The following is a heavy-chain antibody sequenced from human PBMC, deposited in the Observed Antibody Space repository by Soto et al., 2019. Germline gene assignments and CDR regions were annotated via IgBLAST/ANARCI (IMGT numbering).Heavy chain of an antibody. CDR2: ISVGGNDA. J-gene: IGHJ4*02. D-gene: IGHD3-3*02. CDR3: ARSLFLASTDTEPFDY. CDR1: RFTFSSYA. V-gene: IGHV3-23*01. Sequence: EVQLLESGGGLVQPGGSLVLSCAASRFTFSSYAMNWVRQAPGKGLEWVSCISVGGNDAYYADSVKGRFTISRDNSQNTLDLPMSSLRADDAAVYYCARSLFLASTDTEPFDYWGQGALVTVSS.